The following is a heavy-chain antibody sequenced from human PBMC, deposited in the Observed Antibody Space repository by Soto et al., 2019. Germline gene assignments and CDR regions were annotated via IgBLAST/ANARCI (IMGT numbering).Heavy chain of an antibody. Sequence: QVQLVQSGAEEKKPGASVKVSCQTSGYTFTGYAIHWVRQAPGQRLEWMGWINAGNGNTKYSQKFQGRVTMTRDTSANTAYMGLSSLRSEGTAIGYWAGSAVRPCGGLMGPCDYWGQGNLVTVSS. CDR3: AGSAVRPCGGLMGPCDY. J-gene: IGHJ4*02. V-gene: IGHV1-3*05. CDR1: GYTFTGYA. CDR2: INAGNGNT. D-gene: IGHD3-16*01.